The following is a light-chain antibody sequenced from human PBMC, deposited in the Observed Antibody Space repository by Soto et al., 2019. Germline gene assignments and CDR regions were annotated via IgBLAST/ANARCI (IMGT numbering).Light chain of an antibody. Sequence: EIVMTQSPVTPSVSPGERATLSCRASQTIRSDLAWYQQKPGQAPRLLISDASTRATSIPARFNGSGSGTEFTLAISSLQSEDFAIYYCHQYNTWPLTFGGGTKVEIK. CDR2: DAS. CDR1: QTIRSD. V-gene: IGKV3-15*01. J-gene: IGKJ4*01. CDR3: HQYNTWPLT.